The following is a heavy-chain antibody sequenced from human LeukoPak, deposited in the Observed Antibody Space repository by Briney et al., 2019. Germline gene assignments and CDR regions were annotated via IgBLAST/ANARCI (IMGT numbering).Heavy chain of an antibody. V-gene: IGHV3-7*01. D-gene: IGHD2-2*01. CDR3: ARWRGSTSERSDY. Sequence: PAESLRLSCTASGFTFSNYWMTWVRRAPGKGLEWVANIKHDGSAKYYVDSVKGRFTISRDNAKNSLYLQMDSLSVEDTATYYCARWRGSTSERSDYWGQGTLVTVSA. J-gene: IGHJ4*02. CDR1: GFTFSNYW. CDR2: IKHDGSAK.